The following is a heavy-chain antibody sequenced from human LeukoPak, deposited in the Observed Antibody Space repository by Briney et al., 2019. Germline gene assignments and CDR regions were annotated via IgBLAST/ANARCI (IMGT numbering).Heavy chain of an antibody. D-gene: IGHD1-26*01. V-gene: IGHV3-7*01. CDR2: IKQDGSEK. CDR1: GFTFSSYW. Sequence: GGSLRLSCAVSGFTFSSYWMSWFRQAPGKGLEWVANIKQDGSEKLYVESVKGRFTISRDNAKNSLYLQMNSLRAEDTAVYYCARDVMAGAPGADYWGQGTLVTVSP. J-gene: IGHJ4*02. CDR3: ARDVMAGAPGADY.